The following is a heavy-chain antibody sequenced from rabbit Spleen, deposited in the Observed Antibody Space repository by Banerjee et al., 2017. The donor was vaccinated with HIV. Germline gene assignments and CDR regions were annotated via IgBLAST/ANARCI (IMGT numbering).Heavy chain of an antibody. V-gene: IGHV1S45*01. CDR3: ARDLVGVIGWNFIL. Sequence: QEQLVESGGGLVQPEGSLTLTCKASGFSFSNKDVMCWVRQAPGKGLEWIACINAYTGKPVYASWAKGRFAISKTSSTTVTLQMTSLTAADTATYFCARDLVGVIGWNFILWGPGTLVTVS. CDR2: INAYTGKP. D-gene: IGHD1-1*01. J-gene: IGHJ4*01. CDR1: GFSFSNKDV.